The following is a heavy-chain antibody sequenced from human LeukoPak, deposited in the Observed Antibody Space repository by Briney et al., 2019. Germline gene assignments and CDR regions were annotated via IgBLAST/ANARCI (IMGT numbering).Heavy chain of an antibody. CDR1: GGSISSGGYS. CDR3: ARGPYSSSWYLSYYYYYGMDV. CDR2: IYHSGST. D-gene: IGHD6-13*01. Sequence: SETLSLTCAVSGGSISSGGYSWSWIRQPPGKGLEWLGYIYHSGSTYYNPSLKSRVTISVDRSKNQFSLKLSSVTAADTAVYYCARGPYSSSWYLSYYYYYGMDVWGQGTTVTVSS. J-gene: IGHJ6*02. V-gene: IGHV4-30-2*01.